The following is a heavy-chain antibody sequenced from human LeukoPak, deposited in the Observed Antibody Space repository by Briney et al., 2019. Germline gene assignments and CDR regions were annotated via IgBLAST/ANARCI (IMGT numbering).Heavy chain of an antibody. CDR3: ARHTNGLHFDN. CDR1: GGSISSYY. D-gene: IGHD2-8*01. CDR2: VYNSRGT. Sequence: SETLSLTCTVSGGSISSYYWSWIRQPPGKGLEWIGYVYNSRGTNYNPSLKSRVTISVDTSKNQFSLNLSSVTAADTAVYYCARHTNGLHFDNWGQGTLVTASS. V-gene: IGHV4-59*08. J-gene: IGHJ4*02.